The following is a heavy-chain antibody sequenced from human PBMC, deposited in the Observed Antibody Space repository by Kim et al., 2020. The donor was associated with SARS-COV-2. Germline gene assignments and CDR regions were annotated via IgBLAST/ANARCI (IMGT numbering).Heavy chain of an antibody. CDR3: ARSRVVTAIRAYYYYGMDV. CDR1: GFSLSTSGMC. J-gene: IGHJ6*02. Sequence: SGPTLVNPTQTLTLTCTFSGFSLSTSGMCVSWIRQPPGKALEWLARIDWDDDKYYSTSLKTRLTISKDTSKNQVVLTMTNMDPVDTATYYCARSRVVTAIRAYYYYGMDVWGQGTTVTVSS. V-gene: IGHV2-70*11. CDR2: IDWDDDK. D-gene: IGHD2-21*02.